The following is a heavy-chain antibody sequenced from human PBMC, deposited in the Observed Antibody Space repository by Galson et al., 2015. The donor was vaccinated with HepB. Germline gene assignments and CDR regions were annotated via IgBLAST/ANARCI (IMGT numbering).Heavy chain of an antibody. J-gene: IGHJ5*02. Sequence: LSLTCAVYGGSFSGYYWSWIRQPPGKGLEWIGEINHSGSTNYNPSLKSRVTISVDTSKNQFSLKLSSVTAADTAVYYCARRSFGAWFDPWGQGTLVTVSS. CDR2: INHSGST. D-gene: IGHD3-16*01. CDR1: GGSFSGYY. CDR3: ARRSFGAWFDP. V-gene: IGHV4-34*01.